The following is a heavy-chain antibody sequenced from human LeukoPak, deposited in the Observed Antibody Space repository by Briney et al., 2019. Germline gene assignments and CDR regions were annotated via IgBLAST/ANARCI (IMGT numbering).Heavy chain of an antibody. CDR2: IYYSGST. D-gene: IGHD2-15*01. V-gene: IGHV4-39*01. Sequence: SETLSLTCTVSGGSISSSSYYWGWIRQPPGKGLEWIGSIYYSGSTYYNPSLKSRVTISVDTSKNQFSLKLSSVTAADTAVYYCARGDCSGGSCYLFDFWGQGTLVTVSS. CDR1: GGSISSSSYY. J-gene: IGHJ4*02. CDR3: ARGDCSGGSCYLFDF.